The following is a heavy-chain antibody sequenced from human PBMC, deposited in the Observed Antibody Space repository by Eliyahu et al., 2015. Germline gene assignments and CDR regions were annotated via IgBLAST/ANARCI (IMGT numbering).Heavy chain of an antibody. CDR3: ARDGLWSNNWFDR. CDR2: INPNSGDT. D-gene: IGHD3-3*01. Sequence: QVQLVQSGAEAKMTGASVXVSCXASGYTFTDHXVHWVRQAPGQGIEXMGWINPNSGDTKSAQRFQGRVTMTRDTSISTXYLEVNRLRIDDTAVYFCARDGLWSNNWFDRWGQGTLVTVSS. J-gene: IGHJ5*02. V-gene: IGHV1-2*02. CDR1: GYTFTDHX.